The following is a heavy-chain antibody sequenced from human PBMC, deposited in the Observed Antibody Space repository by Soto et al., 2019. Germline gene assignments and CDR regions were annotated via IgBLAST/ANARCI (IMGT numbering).Heavy chain of an antibody. V-gene: IGHV4-39*01. Sequence: PSETLSLTCTVSGGSISSSSYYWGWIRQPPGKGLEWIGSIYYSGSTYYNPSLKSRVTISVDTSKNQFSLKLSSVTAADTAVYYCARIAGTTYYSSYYYMYVRGKGTTLPVSS. CDR3: ARIAGTTYYSSYYYMYV. J-gene: IGHJ6*03. CDR2: IYYSGST. CDR1: GGSISSSSYY. D-gene: IGHD1-7*01.